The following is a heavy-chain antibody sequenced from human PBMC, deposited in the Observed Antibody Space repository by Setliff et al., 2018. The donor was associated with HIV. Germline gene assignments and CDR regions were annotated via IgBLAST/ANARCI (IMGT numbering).Heavy chain of an antibody. V-gene: IGHV4-34*01. CDR3: ARGRQIGVEGAAAFDL. D-gene: IGHD1-26*01. CDR1: GESFSNYH. CDR2: ISHSGNT. Sequence: PSETLSLTCAVFGESFSNYHWNWFRQPPGGGLEWIGEISHSGNTDYNSSLKSRVTISVDTSKKQFSLKLTSVTAADTAVYYCARGRQIGVEGAAAFDLWGQGIVVTVSS. J-gene: IGHJ3*01.